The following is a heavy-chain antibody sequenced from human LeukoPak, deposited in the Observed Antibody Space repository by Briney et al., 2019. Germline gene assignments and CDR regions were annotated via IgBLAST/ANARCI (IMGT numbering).Heavy chain of an antibody. CDR3: ARSESSARGSDY. Sequence: GGSLRLSCAASGFIFNSYAMTWVRQAPGKGLEWVSFISGSGSGTYHADSVKGRFAISGDNSKNTLYLQMNSLRAEDTAVYYCARSESSARGSDYWGQGTLVTVSS. J-gene: IGHJ4*02. CDR2: ISGSGSGT. CDR1: GFIFNSYA. V-gene: IGHV3-23*01. D-gene: IGHD6-25*01.